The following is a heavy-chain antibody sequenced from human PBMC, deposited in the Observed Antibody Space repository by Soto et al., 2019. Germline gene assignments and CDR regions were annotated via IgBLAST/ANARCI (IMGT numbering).Heavy chain of an antibody. V-gene: IGHV3-9*01. CDR3: AKDRRGYSGSYYYYYYGMDV. Sequence: GGSLRLSCAASGFTFDDYAMHWVRQAPGKGLEWVSGISWNSGSIGYADSVKGRFTISRDNAKNSLYLQMNSLRAEDTAVYYCAKDRRGYSGSYYYYYYGMDVWGQGTTVTVSS. CDR2: ISWNSGSI. J-gene: IGHJ6*02. CDR1: GFTFDDYA. D-gene: IGHD1-26*01.